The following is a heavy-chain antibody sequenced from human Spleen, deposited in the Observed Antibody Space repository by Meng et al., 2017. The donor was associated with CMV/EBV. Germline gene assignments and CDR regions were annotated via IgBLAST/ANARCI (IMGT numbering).Heavy chain of an antibody. CDR2: ISWNSGNI. CDR3: AKAYQLLNRGVSAFDI. Sequence: SLKISCVASGFSFDDYGMHWVRQAPGKGLEWVSGISWNSGNIGYADSVRGRFTISRDNAKNSLYLQMNSLRAEDTALYHCAKAYQLLNRGVSAFDIWGQGTMVTVSS. D-gene: IGHD2-2*01. CDR1: GFSFDDYG. J-gene: IGHJ3*02. V-gene: IGHV3-9*01.